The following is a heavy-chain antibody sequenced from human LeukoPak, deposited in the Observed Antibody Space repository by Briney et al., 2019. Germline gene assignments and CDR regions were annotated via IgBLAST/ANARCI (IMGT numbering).Heavy chain of an antibody. D-gene: IGHD3-3*01. CDR3: AREGNYDSLDY. Sequence: ASVKVSCKASGYTFTSYDINWVRLATGQGLEWMGWMNPNSGNPGHAQNFQGSVTMTRNTSITTPYMELSSLRSEDTAVYYCAREGNYDSLDYWGQGTLVTVSS. CDR2: MNPNSGNP. J-gene: IGHJ4*02. V-gene: IGHV1-8*01. CDR1: GYTFTSYD.